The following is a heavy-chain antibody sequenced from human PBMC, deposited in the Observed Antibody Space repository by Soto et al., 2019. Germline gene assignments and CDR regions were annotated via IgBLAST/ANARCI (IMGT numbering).Heavy chain of an antibody. CDR2: ISYDGSNK. Sequence: GGSLRLSCAASGFTFSSYGMHWVRQAPGKGLEWVAVISYDGSNKYYADSVKGRFTISRDNSKNTLYLQMNSLRAEDTAVYYCAKALLRYFDWDYYGMDVWGQGTTVTVSS. CDR1: GFTFSSYG. D-gene: IGHD3-9*01. J-gene: IGHJ6*02. V-gene: IGHV3-30*18. CDR3: AKALLRYFDWDYYGMDV.